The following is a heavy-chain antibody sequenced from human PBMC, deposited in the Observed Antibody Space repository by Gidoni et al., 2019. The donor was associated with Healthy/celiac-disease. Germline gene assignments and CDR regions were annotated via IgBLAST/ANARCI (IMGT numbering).Heavy chain of an antibody. J-gene: IGHJ5*02. CDR2: ISAYNGNT. D-gene: IGHD2-2*01. Sequence: QVQLVQSGSEVKKPGASVKVSCTASGYTFTSYGISWVRQAPGQGLEWMGWISAYNGNTNYAQKLQGRVTMTTDTSTSTAYMELRSLRSDDTAGYYCALGVVPAAMGSWFDPWGQGTLVTVSS. CDR1: GYTFTSYG. V-gene: IGHV1-18*01. CDR3: ALGVVPAAMGSWFDP.